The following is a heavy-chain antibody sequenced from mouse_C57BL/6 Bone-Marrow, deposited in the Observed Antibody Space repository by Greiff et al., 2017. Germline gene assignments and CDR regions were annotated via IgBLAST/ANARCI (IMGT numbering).Heavy chain of an antibody. CDR2: IDPSDSYT. J-gene: IGHJ4*01. CDR3: ARTGILQRNYAMDY. D-gene: IGHD1-1*01. CDR1: GYTFTSYW. Sequence: QVQLQQPGAELVKPGASVKLSCKASGYTFTSYWMQWVKQRPGQGLEWIGEIDPSDSYTNYNQKFKGKATLTVDTSSSTAYMQLSSLTSEDSAVYCCARTGILQRNYAMDYWGQGTSVTVSS. V-gene: IGHV1-50*01.